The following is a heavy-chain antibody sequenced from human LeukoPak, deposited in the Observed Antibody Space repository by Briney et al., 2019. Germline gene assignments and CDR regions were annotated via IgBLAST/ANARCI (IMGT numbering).Heavy chain of an antibody. V-gene: IGHV1-69*13. CDR2: IIPIFGTA. CDR3: ARRYGGYDYETFDY. D-gene: IGHD5-12*01. J-gene: IGHJ4*02. CDR1: GYTFTSYG. Sequence: ASVKVSCKASGYTFTSYGISWVRQAPGQGLEWMGGIIPIFGTANYAQKFQGRVTITADESTSTAYMGLSSLRSEDTAVYYCARRYGGYDYETFDYWGQGTLVTVSS.